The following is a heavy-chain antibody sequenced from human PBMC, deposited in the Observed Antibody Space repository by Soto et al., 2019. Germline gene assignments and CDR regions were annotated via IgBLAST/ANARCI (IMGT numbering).Heavy chain of an antibody. D-gene: IGHD6-19*01. Sequence: QVQLQQGGAGLLKPSETLSLTCAVYGGSFSGYYWSWIRQPPGKGLEWIGEINHSGSTNYNPSLKGRVTISVDTSKNQFSLKLSSVTAADTAVYYCARARGWPRTYYFDYWGQGTLVTVSS. J-gene: IGHJ4*02. V-gene: IGHV4-34*01. CDR1: GGSFSGYY. CDR3: ARARGWPRTYYFDY. CDR2: INHSGST.